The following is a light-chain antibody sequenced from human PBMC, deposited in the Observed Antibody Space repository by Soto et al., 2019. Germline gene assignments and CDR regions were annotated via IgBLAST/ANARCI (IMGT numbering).Light chain of an antibody. CDR1: SSDVGTYNH. V-gene: IGLV2-14*01. CDR3: CSYTTSSTLV. J-gene: IGLJ1*01. Sequence: QSVLTQPASGSGSPGQSITISCTGTSSDVGTYNHVSWYQQHPGKAPQLIIYEVSTRPSGLSNRFSASKSGNTASLTISGLQAEDEADYYCCSYTTSSTLVFGTGTKVTVL. CDR2: EVS.